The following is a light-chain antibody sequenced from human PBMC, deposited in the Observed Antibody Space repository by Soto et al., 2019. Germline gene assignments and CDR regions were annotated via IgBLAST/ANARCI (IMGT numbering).Light chain of an antibody. Sequence: EIVLTQSPATLSLSPGERATLSCRASQSVSSYLAWYQQKPGQAPRLLIYDASNRATGIPARFSGSGSGTDFPLTISILEPEDFAFYYCQQRSNWPRTFGQGPKLDLK. CDR2: DAS. V-gene: IGKV3-11*01. J-gene: IGKJ1*01. CDR3: QQRSNWPRT. CDR1: QSVSSY.